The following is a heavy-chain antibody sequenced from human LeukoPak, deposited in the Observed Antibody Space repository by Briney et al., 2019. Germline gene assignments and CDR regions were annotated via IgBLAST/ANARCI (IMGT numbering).Heavy chain of an antibody. CDR2: IKQDGSEK. CDR3: ATHYSGSYYQ. D-gene: IGHD3-10*01. Sequence: GGSLRLSCAASGFTFSSYWTSWVRQAPGKGLEWVANIKQDGSEKYYVGSVKGRFTISRDNAKNSLFLQMNSLRAEDTAVYHCATHYSGSYYQWGQGTLVTVSS. V-gene: IGHV3-7*03. J-gene: IGHJ4*02. CDR1: GFTFSSYW.